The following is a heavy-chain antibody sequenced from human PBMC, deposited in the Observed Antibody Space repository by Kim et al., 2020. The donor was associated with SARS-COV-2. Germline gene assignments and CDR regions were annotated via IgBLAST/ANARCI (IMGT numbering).Heavy chain of an antibody. CDR2: IKSKTDGGTT. J-gene: IGHJ4*02. CDR1: GFTFSNAW. CDR3: TTGLRPGTMVRGVIRGG. Sequence: GGSLRLSCAASGFTFSNAWMSWVRQAPGKGLEWVGRIKSKTDGGTTDYAAPVKGRFTISRDDSKNTLYLQMNSLKTEDTAVYYCTTGLRPGTMVRGVIRGGWGQGTLVTVSS. D-gene: IGHD3-10*01. V-gene: IGHV3-15*01.